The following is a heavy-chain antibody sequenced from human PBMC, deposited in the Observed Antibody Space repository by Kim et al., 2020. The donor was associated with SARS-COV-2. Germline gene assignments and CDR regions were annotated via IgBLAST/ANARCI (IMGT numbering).Heavy chain of an antibody. CDR3: AREDTAMVALGY. CDR2: SNK. D-gene: IGHD5-18*01. V-gene: IGHV3-33*01. Sequence: SNKYYADSVKGRFTISRDNSKNTLYLQMNSLRAEDTAVYYCAREDTAMVALGYWGQGTLVTVSS. J-gene: IGHJ4*02.